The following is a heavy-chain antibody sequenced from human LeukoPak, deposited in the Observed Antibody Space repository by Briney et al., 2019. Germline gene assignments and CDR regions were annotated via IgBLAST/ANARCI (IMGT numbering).Heavy chain of an antibody. CDR1: GFTFSSYS. V-gene: IGHV3-21*01. Sequence: GGSLRLSCAASGFTFSSYSMNWVRQAPGKGLEWVSSISSSSSYIYYADSVKGRFTISRDNAKNSLYLQTNSLRAEDTAVYYCARVGYYDSSGYPPAGDAFDIWGQGTMVTVSS. D-gene: IGHD3-22*01. J-gene: IGHJ3*02. CDR3: ARVGYYDSSGYPPAGDAFDI. CDR2: ISSSSSYI.